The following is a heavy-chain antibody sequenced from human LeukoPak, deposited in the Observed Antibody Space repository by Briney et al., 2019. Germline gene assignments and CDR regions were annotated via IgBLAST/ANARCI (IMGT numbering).Heavy chain of an antibody. CDR2: IYTSGST. J-gene: IGHJ4*02. Sequence: PSETLSLTCTVSGGSISSYYWSWIRQPAGKGLEWIGRIYTSGSTKYKPSLKSRVTMSVDTSKNQFSLKLSSVTAADTAVYYCAREYSSSSRGPCFDYWGQGTLVTVSS. CDR3: AREYSSSSRGPCFDY. V-gene: IGHV4-4*07. CDR1: GGSISSYY. D-gene: IGHD6-6*01.